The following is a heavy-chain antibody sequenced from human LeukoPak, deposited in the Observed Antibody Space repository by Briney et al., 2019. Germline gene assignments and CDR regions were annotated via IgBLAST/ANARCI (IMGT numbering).Heavy chain of an antibody. J-gene: IGHJ4*02. CDR2: INPIFGTA. CDR3: ARFFSDYDVY. CDR1: GDTFSSYT. D-gene: IGHD5-12*01. V-gene: IGHV1-69*08. Sequence: GASVKVSCKASGDTFSSYTISWVRQAPGQGLEWMGRINPIFGTANYAQKFQGRVTITADKSTSTAYMELSSLRSEDTAVYYCARFFSDYDVYWGQGALVTVSS.